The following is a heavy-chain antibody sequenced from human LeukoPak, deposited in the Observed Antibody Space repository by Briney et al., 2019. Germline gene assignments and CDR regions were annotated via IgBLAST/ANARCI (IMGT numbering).Heavy chain of an antibody. J-gene: IGHJ6*02. CDR1: GYTFTGYY. CDR2: INPNSGGT. V-gene: IGHV1-2*02. Sequence: ASVKVSCKASGYTFTGYYMHWVRQAPGQGLEWMGWINPNSGGTNYAQKFQGRVTMTRDTSISTAYMELSRLRSDDTAVYYCASGNTYYYDSSGYRYYYGMDVWGQGTTVTVSS. D-gene: IGHD3-22*01. CDR3: ASGNTYYYDSSGYRYYYGMDV.